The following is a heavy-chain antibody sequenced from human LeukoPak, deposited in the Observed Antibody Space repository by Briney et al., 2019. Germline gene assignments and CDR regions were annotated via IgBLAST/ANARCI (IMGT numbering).Heavy chain of an antibody. Sequence: SVKVSCKASGGTFSSYAISWVRQAPGQGLEWMGGIIPIFGTANYAQKFQGRVTITADESTSTAYMELSRLRSDDTAVHYCARPVLTTGTTFFDYWGQGTLVTVSS. CDR1: GGTFSSYA. CDR2: IIPIFGTA. D-gene: IGHD1-1*01. CDR3: ARPVLTTGTTFFDY. V-gene: IGHV1-69*01. J-gene: IGHJ4*02.